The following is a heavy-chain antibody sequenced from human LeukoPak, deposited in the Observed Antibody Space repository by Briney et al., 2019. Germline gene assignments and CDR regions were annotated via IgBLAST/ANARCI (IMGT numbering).Heavy chain of an antibody. V-gene: IGHV4-59*08. J-gene: IGHJ4*02. CDR1: GGSISSYY. CDR2: TYYSRTT. Sequence: PSETLSLTCTVSGGSISSYYWSWIRQPPEKGLEWIGYTYYSRTTNYNPSLKSRVTMSVDTSKNQFSLKLSSVTALDTTVYYCASGSYYYDSSGYFFDYWGQGTLVTVSS. CDR3: ASGSYYYDSSGYFFDY. D-gene: IGHD3-22*01.